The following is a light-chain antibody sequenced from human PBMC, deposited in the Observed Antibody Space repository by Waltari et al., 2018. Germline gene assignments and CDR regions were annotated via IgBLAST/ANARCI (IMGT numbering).Light chain of an antibody. CDR3: QVWDSSSDHVV. CDR2: DDS. V-gene: IGLV3-21*03. CDR1: NIGSKS. J-gene: IGLJ2*01. Sequence: SYALTQPPSVAVAPGKPARIPCGGTNIGSKSMHWYQQKPGQAPVLVVYDDSHRPSGIPERFSGSNSGNTATLTISRVEAGDEADYYCQVWDSSSDHVVFGGGTKLTVL.